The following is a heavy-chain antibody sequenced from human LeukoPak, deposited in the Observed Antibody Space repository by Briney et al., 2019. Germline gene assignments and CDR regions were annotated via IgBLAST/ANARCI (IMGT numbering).Heavy chain of an antibody. D-gene: IGHD1-26*01. CDR1: GITFSDYS. CDR3: AKVLGASDNGGFGY. Sequence: KPGGSLRLSCAASGITFSDYSMNWVSQAPGKGLEWVSSISSRSSYIYYANSVKGRFIISRDNAKNSLYLQMNSLRAEDTALYYCAKVLGASDNGGFGYWGQGTLVTVSS. J-gene: IGHJ4*02. V-gene: IGHV3-21*01. CDR2: ISSRSSYI.